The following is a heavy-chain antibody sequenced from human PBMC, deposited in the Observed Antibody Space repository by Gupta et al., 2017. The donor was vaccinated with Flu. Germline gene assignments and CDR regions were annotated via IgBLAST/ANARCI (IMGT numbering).Heavy chain of an antibody. Sequence: IRQPAGKGLEWIGSINYSGKVFYNRSLESRGSISGDMSKNQLSLKLTSVTAADTGIYYCARGRKGISEAVVYWYLDLWGRGTLVTGSS. D-gene: IGHD6-19*01. V-gene: IGHV4-34*01. CDR2: INYSGKV. CDR3: ARGRKGISEAVVYWYLDL. J-gene: IGHJ2*01.